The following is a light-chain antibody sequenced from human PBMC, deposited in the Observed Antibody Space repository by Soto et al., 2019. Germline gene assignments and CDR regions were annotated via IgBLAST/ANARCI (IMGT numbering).Light chain of an antibody. J-gene: IGKJ1*01. CDR1: QRVSSN. CDR2: VES. Sequence: EIVMTQSQSTLSVSPGERATLSCRASQRVSSNLACYQQKPRQAPRLLIYVESTRATGIPARFSGSGSGTEFTLTISSLQSEDFAVYYCQQYNNWPLTWTFGQGTKVEIK. CDR3: QQYNNWPLTWT. V-gene: IGKV3-15*01.